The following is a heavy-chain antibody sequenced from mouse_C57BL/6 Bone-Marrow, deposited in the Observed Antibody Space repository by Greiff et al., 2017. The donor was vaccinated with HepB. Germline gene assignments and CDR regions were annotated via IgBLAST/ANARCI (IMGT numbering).Heavy chain of an antibody. CDR1: GYTFTSYW. D-gene: IGHD2-5*01. Sequence: QVQLQQPGAELVKPGASVKLSCKASGYTFTSYWMQWVKQRPGQGLEWIGEIDPSDSYTNYNQKFKGKATLTVDTSSSTAYMQLSSLTSEDSAVYYCARKPYDSNSAWFAYWGQGTLVTVSA. CDR2: IDPSDSYT. CDR3: ARKPYDSNSAWFAY. J-gene: IGHJ3*01. V-gene: IGHV1-50*01.